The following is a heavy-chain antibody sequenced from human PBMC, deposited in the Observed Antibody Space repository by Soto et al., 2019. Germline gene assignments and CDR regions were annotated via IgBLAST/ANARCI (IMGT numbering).Heavy chain of an antibody. J-gene: IGHJ6*02. Sequence: ASVKVSGKASGYTFTSYAMHWVRQAPGQRLEWMGWINAGNGNTKYSQKFQGRVTITRDTSASTAYMELSSLRSEDTAVYYCARESSSSWYGEGAYYYYGMDVWGQGTTVTVSS. CDR3: ARESSSSWYGEGAYYYYGMDV. CDR2: INAGNGNT. CDR1: GYTFTSYA. D-gene: IGHD6-13*01. V-gene: IGHV1-3*01.